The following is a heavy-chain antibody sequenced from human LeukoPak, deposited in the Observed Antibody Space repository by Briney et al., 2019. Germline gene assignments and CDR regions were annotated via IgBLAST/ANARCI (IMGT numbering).Heavy chain of an antibody. J-gene: IGHJ4*02. CDR2: IYYSGST. D-gene: IGHD6-13*01. V-gene: IGHV4-39*01. Sequence: SEILSLTCTVSGDSVRSYYWGWIRQPPGKGLEWIGSIYYSGSTYYNPSLKSRVTISVDTSKNQFSLKLSSVTAADTAVYYCARLRIAKPYYFDYWGQGTLVTVSS. CDR3: ARLRIAKPYYFDY. CDR1: GDSVRSYY.